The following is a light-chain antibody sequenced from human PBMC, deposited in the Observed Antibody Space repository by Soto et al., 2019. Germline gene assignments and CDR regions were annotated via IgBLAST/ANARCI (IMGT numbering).Light chain of an antibody. Sequence: DIQMTQSPSTLSASVGDRVTITCRASQSISSWLAWYQQKPGKAPKLLIYDASSLESGVPSRFSGSGSGTGFTLTISSLQPDDFATYYCQQYNSYSPKWTFGQGTKVDIK. J-gene: IGKJ1*01. CDR2: DAS. CDR3: QQYNSYSPKWT. CDR1: QSISSW. V-gene: IGKV1-5*01.